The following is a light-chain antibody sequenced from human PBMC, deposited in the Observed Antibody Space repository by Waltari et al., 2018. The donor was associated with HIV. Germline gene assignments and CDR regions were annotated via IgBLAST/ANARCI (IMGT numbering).Light chain of an antibody. J-gene: IGLJ2*01. CDR3: VAWDDGLRGVV. Sequence: SVLTQPPSASGTPGQRVTISCSGGTSNIGSNDVFWYPHLPGTAPKLLIHRNDRRPSGVPDRFSGSTSGNSASLAISGLRSEDEADYYCVAWDDGLRGVVFGGGTRVAVL. CDR1: TSNIGSND. V-gene: IGLV1-47*01. CDR2: RND.